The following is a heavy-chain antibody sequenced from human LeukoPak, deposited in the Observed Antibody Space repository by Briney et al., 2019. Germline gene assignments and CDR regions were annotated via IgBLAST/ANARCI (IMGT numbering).Heavy chain of an antibody. CDR3: ASWSGRFGELFNWFDP. Sequence: GGSLRLSCAASGFTFSSYWMSWVRQAPGKGLEWVANIKQDGSEKYYVDFVKGRFTISRDNAKNSLYLQMNSLRAEDTAVYYCASWSGRFGELFNWFDPWGQGTLVTVSS. CDR2: IKQDGSEK. CDR1: GFTFSSYW. D-gene: IGHD3-10*01. J-gene: IGHJ5*02. V-gene: IGHV3-7*01.